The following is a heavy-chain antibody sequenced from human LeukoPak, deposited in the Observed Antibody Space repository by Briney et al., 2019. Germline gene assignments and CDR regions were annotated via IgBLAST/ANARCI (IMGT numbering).Heavy chain of an antibody. D-gene: IGHD2-15*01. CDR1: GFTFSSYS. V-gene: IGHV3-21*01. CDR2: ISSSSSYI. Sequence: GGSLRLSCAASGFTFSSYSMNWVRQAPGKGLEWVSSISSSSSYIYYADSVKGRFTISRDNAKNSLYLQMNSLRAEDTAVYYCARGISGYSNGGDFDYWGQGTLVTVSS. CDR3: ARGISGYSNGGDFDY. J-gene: IGHJ4*02.